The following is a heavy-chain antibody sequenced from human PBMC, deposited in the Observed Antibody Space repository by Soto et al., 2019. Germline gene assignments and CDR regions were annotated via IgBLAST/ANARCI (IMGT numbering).Heavy chain of an antibody. CDR3: AREDRDRETGLVPAAIDGMDV. D-gene: IGHD2-2*01. CDR1: GGTFSRYS. V-gene: IGHV1-69*08. CDR2: IIPIFGIA. Sequence: QVQLVQSGAEVKKPGSSVKVSCKASGGTFSRYSSNWVRQAPGHGLEWIGRIIPIFGIASYAQKFQGRVTITADESTSTAYMELSSLRSDDTAVYYCAREDRDRETGLVPAAIDGMDVWGQGTTVTVSS. J-gene: IGHJ6*02.